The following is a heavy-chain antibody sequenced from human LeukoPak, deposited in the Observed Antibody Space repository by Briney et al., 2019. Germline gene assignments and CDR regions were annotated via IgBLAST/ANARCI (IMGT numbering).Heavy chain of an antibody. Sequence: GGSLRLSCAASGFTFSDYYMNWIRQAPGKGLEWVSYISSSTSHTKYADSVKGRFTISRDNARNSLFLQMNSLRAEDTAVYYCAKDLHNWNSVGVHWGQGTLVTVSS. CDR3: AKDLHNWNSVGVH. J-gene: IGHJ4*02. CDR1: GFTFSDYY. CDR2: ISSSTSHT. D-gene: IGHD1-1*01. V-gene: IGHV3-11*05.